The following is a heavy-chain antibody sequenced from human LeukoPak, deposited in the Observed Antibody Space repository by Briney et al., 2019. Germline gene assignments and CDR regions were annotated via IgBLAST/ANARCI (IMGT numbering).Heavy chain of an antibody. J-gene: IGHJ5*02. Sequence: ASVKVSCKASGYTFTSYGISWVRQAPGQGLEWMGWISAYNGNTNYAQKLQGRVTMTTDTSTSTAYMELRSLRSDDTVVYYCAREGKDYYDSSGYYGNNWFDPWGQGTLVTVSS. CDR2: ISAYNGNT. V-gene: IGHV1-18*01. CDR1: GYTFTSYG. CDR3: AREGKDYYDSSGYYGNNWFDP. D-gene: IGHD3-22*01.